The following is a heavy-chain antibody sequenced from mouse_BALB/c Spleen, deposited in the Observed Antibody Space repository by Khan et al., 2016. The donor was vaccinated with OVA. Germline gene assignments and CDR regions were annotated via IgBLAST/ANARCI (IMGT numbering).Heavy chain of an antibody. V-gene: IGHV5-6*01. CDR1: GFTFSTYG. CDR2: VSTGGSYT. D-gene: IGHD1-1*01. Sequence: EVELVESGGDLVKPGGSLKLSCAASGFTFSTYGMSWVRQAPDTRLEWVATVSTGGSYTYYPDSVKGRFTISRDKAKNTLYRQMSGLRSEDTAMFYCTRLAYYYDSEGFAYWGQGTLVTVSA. CDR3: TRLAYYYDSEGFAY. J-gene: IGHJ3*01.